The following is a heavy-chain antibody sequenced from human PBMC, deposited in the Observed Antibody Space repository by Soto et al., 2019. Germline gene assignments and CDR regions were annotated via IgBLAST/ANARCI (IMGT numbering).Heavy chain of an antibody. CDR1: GFPFSSYA. Sequence: GCSLKLSYAASGFPFSSYAMSWARQTPEGGLEWVAAISGGGNDRYYADFVQGRFTFSRDNSRNILYLHMNSLRADDTAMYFCARSLFMVAPDSEPFDYWGQGTLVTVSS. CDR3: ARSLFMVAPDSEPFDY. CDR2: ISGGGNDR. J-gene: IGHJ4*02. D-gene: IGHD3-22*01. V-gene: IGHV3-23*01.